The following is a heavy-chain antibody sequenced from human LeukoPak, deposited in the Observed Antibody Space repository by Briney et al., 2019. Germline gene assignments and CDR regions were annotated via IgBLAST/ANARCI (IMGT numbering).Heavy chain of an antibody. J-gene: IGHJ3*02. Sequence: ASVKVSCKASGYTFTGYYMHWVRQAPGQGLEWMGWINPNSGGTNYAQKFQGRVTMTRDTSISTAYMELSRLRSDDTAVYYCARELVAYRSSTSCPHDAFDIWGQGTMVTVSS. CDR3: ARELVAYRSSTSCPHDAFDI. CDR1: GYTFTGYY. V-gene: IGHV1-2*02. D-gene: IGHD2-2*01. CDR2: INPNSGGT.